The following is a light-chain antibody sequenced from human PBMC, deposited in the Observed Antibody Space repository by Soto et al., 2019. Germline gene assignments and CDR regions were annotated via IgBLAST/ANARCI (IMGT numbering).Light chain of an antibody. CDR3: QQYNSWT. Sequence: MQVTQAPSTLSASVDDRVTITCRASQSTSSYLAWYQQKPGKAPKLLIYKASSLDSGVPSRFSGSGSGTEFTLTISSLQPDDFATYYFQQYNSWTFGQGTKADIK. J-gene: IGKJ1*01. CDR1: QSTSSY. CDR2: KAS. V-gene: IGKV1-5*03.